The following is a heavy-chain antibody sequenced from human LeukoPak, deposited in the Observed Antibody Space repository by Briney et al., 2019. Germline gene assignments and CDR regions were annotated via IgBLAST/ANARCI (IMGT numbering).Heavy chain of an antibody. CDR2: INHNGST. D-gene: IGHD2-2*01. CDR3: ARHGRNCSSTSCYRAFDY. J-gene: IGHJ4*02. Sequence: SGTLSLTCAVSGGSISTNNWWTWVRQPPGKGLEWIGEINHNGSTNYNPSLKSRVTISVDTSKNQFSLKLSSVTAADTAVYYCARHGRNCSSTSCYRAFDYWGQGTLVTVSS. V-gene: IGHV4-4*02. CDR1: GGSISTNNW.